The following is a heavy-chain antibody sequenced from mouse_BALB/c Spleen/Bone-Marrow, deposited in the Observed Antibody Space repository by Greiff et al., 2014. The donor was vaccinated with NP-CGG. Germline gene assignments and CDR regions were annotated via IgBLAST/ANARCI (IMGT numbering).Heavy chain of an antibody. CDR1: GFTFSSYA. J-gene: IGHJ1*01. CDR2: ISSGGST. CDR3: ARVTDTFYYGSSYWYFDV. V-gene: IGHV5-6-5*01. Sequence: EVQLQESGGGLVKPGGPLKLSCAASGFTFSSYAMSWVRQTPEKRLEWVASISSGGSTYYPDSVKGRFTISRDNVRNILYLQMSSLRSEDTAMYYCARVTDTFYYGSSYWYFDVWGAGTTVTVSS. D-gene: IGHD1-1*01.